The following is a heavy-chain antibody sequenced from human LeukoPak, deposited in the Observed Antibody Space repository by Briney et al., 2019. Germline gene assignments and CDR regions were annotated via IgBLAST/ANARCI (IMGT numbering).Heavy chain of an antibody. V-gene: IGHV4-39*07. D-gene: IGHD2-15*01. J-gene: IGHJ6*02. Sequence: PSETLSLTCTVSGGSISSGTYYWGWIRQPPGKGLEWIGSIYYSGSTNYNPSLKSRVTISVDTSKNQFSLKLSSVTAADAAVYYCARGPFYCSGGSCYSGGYYYYGMDVWGQGTADTVSS. CDR1: GGSISSGTYY. CDR3: ARGPFYCSGGSCYSGGYYYYGMDV. CDR2: IYYSGST.